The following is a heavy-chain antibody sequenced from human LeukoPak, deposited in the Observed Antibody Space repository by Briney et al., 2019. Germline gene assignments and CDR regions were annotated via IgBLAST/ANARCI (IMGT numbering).Heavy chain of an antibody. J-gene: IGHJ4*02. Sequence: PGGSLRLSCAASGFTFSSYAMHWVRQAPGKGLEWVAVISYDGSNKYYADSVKGRFTISRDNSKNTLYLQMNSLRAEDTAVYYCAKDGIFYDSSGYYFDYWGQGTLVTVSS. V-gene: IGHV3-30-3*01. CDR1: GFTFSSYA. CDR3: AKDGIFYDSSGYYFDY. CDR2: ISYDGSNK. D-gene: IGHD3-22*01.